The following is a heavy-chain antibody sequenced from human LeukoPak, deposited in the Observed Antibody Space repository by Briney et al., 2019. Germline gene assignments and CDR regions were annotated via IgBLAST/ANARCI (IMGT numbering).Heavy chain of an antibody. Sequence: GASVKVSCKASGYTFTGYYMHWVRQAPGQGLEWMGWINPNSGGTNYAQKFQGRVTMTRDTSISTAYMELSRLRSDDTAVYYCARRVPRQQLLGGLDAFDIWGQGTMVTVSS. CDR3: ARRVPRQQLLGGLDAFDI. CDR1: GYTFTGYY. CDR2: INPNSGGT. J-gene: IGHJ3*02. D-gene: IGHD6-13*01. V-gene: IGHV1-2*02.